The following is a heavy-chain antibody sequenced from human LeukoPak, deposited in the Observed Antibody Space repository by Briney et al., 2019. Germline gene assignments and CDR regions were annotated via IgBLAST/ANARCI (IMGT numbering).Heavy chain of an antibody. V-gene: IGHV3-7*05. CDR1: GFTFSNYW. D-gene: IGHD5-24*01. CDR3: ARDLGRDGYNSGYYYDMDV. J-gene: IGHJ6*02. CDR2: IKQDGSEK. Sequence: GGSLRLSCAASGFTFSNYWISWVRQAPGKGLEWVANIKQDGSEKYYVDSVKGRFTISRDNAKNSLYLQMNSLRAEDTAVYYCARDLGRDGYNSGYYYDMDVWGQGTTVTVSS.